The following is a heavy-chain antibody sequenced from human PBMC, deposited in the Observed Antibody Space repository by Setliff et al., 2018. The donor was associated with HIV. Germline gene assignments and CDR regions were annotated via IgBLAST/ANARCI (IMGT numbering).Heavy chain of an antibody. CDR1: GGPFSGYY. Sequence: SETLSLTCAVYGGPFSGYYWFWIRQPPGKGLEWIGEINHSGSTNYNPSLKSRVTISVDESKNQFSLKLSSVTAADTAVYFCARDLHANFPVTMYYYMDVWGKGTTVTVSS. CDR3: ARDLHANFPVTMYYYMDV. D-gene: IGHD3-10*01. V-gene: IGHV4-34*01. CDR2: INHSGST. J-gene: IGHJ6*03.